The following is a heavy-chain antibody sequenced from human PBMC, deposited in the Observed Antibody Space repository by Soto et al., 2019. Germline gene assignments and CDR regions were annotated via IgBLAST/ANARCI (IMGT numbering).Heavy chain of an antibody. CDR2: VKQDETEK. Sequence: QLVESGGGLVQPRGSLRLSCAASGFTISNYWMTWVRQAPGKGLEWVANVKQDETEKYYVASLKGRFTISRDNAKNSLYLQINSLRAEDTAVYYCARDRGWYRFDFWGQGTLVTVSS. CDR3: ARDRGWYRFDF. D-gene: IGHD6-19*01. CDR1: GFTISNYW. J-gene: IGHJ4*02. V-gene: IGHV3-7*04.